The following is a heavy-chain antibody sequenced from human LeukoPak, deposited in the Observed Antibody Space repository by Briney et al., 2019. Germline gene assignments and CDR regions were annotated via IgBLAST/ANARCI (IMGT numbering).Heavy chain of an antibody. J-gene: IGHJ4*02. D-gene: IGHD6-13*01. V-gene: IGHV3-30-3*01. CDR2: ISYDGSQE. CDR1: GFTFSSYA. Sequence: GGSLRLSCAASGFTFSSYAMHWVRQAPGKGLEWMAIISYDGSQEYYAASVKGRFTISRDNSENTLFLQMNSLRVEDTAVYYCARANSSSWHNFNYWGQGTLVTVSS. CDR3: ARANSSSWHNFNY.